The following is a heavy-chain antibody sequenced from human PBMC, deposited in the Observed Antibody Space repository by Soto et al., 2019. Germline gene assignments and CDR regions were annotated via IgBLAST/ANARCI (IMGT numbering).Heavy chain of an antibody. CDR3: ARAPLRSDYYMDV. Sequence: GASVKVSCKASGGTFGSYTISWVRQAPGQGLEWMGRIIPILGITNYAQKFQGRVTITADKSTSTAYMELSSLRSEDTAVYYCARAPLRSDYYMDVWGKGTTVTVSS. V-gene: IGHV1-69*02. D-gene: IGHD4-17*01. J-gene: IGHJ6*03. CDR1: GGTFGSYT. CDR2: IIPILGIT.